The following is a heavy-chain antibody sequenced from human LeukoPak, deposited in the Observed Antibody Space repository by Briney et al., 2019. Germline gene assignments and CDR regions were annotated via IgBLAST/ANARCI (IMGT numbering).Heavy chain of an antibody. CDR2: IHYDGSNN. CDR3: AKDLVGANDY. J-gene: IGHJ4*02. CDR1: GFTFSSYA. V-gene: IGHV3-30*02. D-gene: IGHD1-26*01. Sequence: GGSLRLACAASGFTFSSYAMHWVRQAPGKGLEWVAFIHYDGSNNYYADSVKGRFTISRDNAKNSLYLQMNSLRAEDTAVYYCAKDLVGANDYWGQGTLVTVSS.